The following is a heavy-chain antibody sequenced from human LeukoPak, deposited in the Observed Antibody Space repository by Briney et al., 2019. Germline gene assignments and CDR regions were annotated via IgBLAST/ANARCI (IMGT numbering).Heavy chain of an antibody. J-gene: IGHJ4*02. V-gene: IGHV3-23*01. CDR2: ISGSGGST. Sequence: GGTLRLSCAASGFTFSSYGMSWVRQAPGKGLEWVSAISGSGGSTYYADSVKGRFTISRDNSKNTLYLQMNSLRAEDTAVYYCAKDPHYYGSEIDNWGQGTLVTVSS. CDR1: GFTFSSYG. D-gene: IGHD3-10*01. CDR3: AKDPHYYGSEIDN.